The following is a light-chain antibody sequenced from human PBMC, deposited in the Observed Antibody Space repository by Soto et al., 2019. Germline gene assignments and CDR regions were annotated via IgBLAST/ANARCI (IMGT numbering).Light chain of an antibody. CDR3: QHYNSYTWT. J-gene: IGKJ1*01. CDR1: QTINNW. Sequence: DIQMTQSPSTLSASIGDRVTITCRASQTINNWLAWYQQKPGKAPNLLIYHASNLETGVPSRFSGSAFGTEFTLTISSLQPDDFATYYCQHYNSYTWTFGQGTKVEI. CDR2: HAS. V-gene: IGKV1-5*01.